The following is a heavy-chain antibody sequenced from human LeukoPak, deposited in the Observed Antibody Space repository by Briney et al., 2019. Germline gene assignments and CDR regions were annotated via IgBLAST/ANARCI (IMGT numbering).Heavy chain of an antibody. CDR1: GGSMRNSY. Sequence: SETLSLTCTVSGGSMRNSYWSWIRQPPGKGLEWIGYIFSSGSTNYNPSLKSRVTVSVDMSKNQFPLKLSSVTAADTAVYYCARPNKNWSYFAHWGQGTLVTVSS. CDR3: ARPNKNWSYFAH. D-gene: IGHD1-1*01. J-gene: IGHJ4*02. CDR2: IFSSGST. V-gene: IGHV4-59*08.